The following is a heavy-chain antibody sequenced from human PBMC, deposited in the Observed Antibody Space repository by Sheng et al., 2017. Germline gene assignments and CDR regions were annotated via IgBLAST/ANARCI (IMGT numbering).Heavy chain of an antibody. J-gene: IGHJ3*02. Sequence: QVQLVESGGGVVQPGRSLRLSCAASGFTFSSYAIHWVRQAPGKGLEWVAVISHDGSYKNYVDSVKARFTISRDNSKNTLYLQMNSLRPEDTAVYYCARSSSGYSPFDAFDIWGPRDNGHRLF. CDR1: GFTFSSYA. D-gene: IGHD3-22*01. CDR2: ISHDGSYK. V-gene: IGHV3-30*04. CDR3: ARSSSGYSPFDAFDI.